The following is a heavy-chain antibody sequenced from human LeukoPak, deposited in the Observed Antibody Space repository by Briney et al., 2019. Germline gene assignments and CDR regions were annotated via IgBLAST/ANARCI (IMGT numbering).Heavy chain of an antibody. D-gene: IGHD2-15*01. J-gene: IGHJ6*03. CDR1: GYTFTSYD. Sequence: ASVKVSCKASGYTFTSYDINWVRQATGQGLEWMGWMNPNSGNTGYAQKFQGRVTMTRNTSISPAYMELSSLRSEDTAVYYCARSASRYCSGGSCYFYYMDVWGKGTTVTVSS. CDR2: MNPNSGNT. V-gene: IGHV1-8*01. CDR3: ARSASRYCSGGSCYFYYMDV.